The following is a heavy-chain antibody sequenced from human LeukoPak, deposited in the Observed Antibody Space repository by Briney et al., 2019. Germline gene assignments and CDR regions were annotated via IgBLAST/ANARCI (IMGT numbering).Heavy chain of an antibody. D-gene: IGHD3-22*01. V-gene: IGHV3-11*01. CDR3: ARVPDRSGYYFYFDY. J-gene: IGHJ4*02. Sequence: PGGSLRLSCGTSGFTFSDYYMSWIRQVPGKGLEWVSYISSSGGAMYYADSVKGRFTISRDNANNSLYLQMNSLRAEDTAVYYCARVPDRSGYYFYFDYWGQGTLVTVSS. CDR1: GFTFSDYY. CDR2: ISSSGGAM.